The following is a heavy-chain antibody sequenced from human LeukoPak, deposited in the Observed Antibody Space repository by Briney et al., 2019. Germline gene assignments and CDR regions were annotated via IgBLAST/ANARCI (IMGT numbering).Heavy chain of an antibody. CDR1: GGSFSGYY. V-gene: IGHV4-34*01. Sequence: SETLSLTCAVYGGSFSGYYWSWIRQPPGKGLEWIGEINHSGSTNYNPSLKSRVTISVDTSKNQFSLKASSVTAADTAVYYCARARGYSYGLTHHFDYWGQGTLVTVSS. D-gene: IGHD5-18*01. CDR3: ARARGYSYGLTHHFDY. CDR2: INHSGST. J-gene: IGHJ4*02.